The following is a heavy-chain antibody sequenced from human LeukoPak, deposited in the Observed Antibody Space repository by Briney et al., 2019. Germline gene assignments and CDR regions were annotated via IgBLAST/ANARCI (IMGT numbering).Heavy chain of an antibody. J-gene: IGHJ6*03. CDR1: GYTFTSYG. V-gene: IGHV1-18*01. CDR3: ARDWSPLDYYYYFMDV. D-gene: IGHD3-3*01. Sequence: GASVKVSCKASGYTFTSYGISWVRQAPGQGLEWMGWISTYNGNTNYVQKIQGRVTMTTGTSTSTAYMELRSLRSDDTAVYYCARDWSPLDYYYYFMDVWGKGATVTVSS. CDR2: ISTYNGNT.